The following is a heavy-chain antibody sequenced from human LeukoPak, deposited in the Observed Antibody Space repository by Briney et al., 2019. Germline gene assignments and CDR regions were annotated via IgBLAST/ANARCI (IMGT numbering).Heavy chain of an antibody. CDR2: IWYDGAKK. Sequence: HPGVSLRLSCAASGFIFSNYGMFWVRQAPGKGLEWVAVIWYDGAKKYYVDSVKGRFVISREDSENTVYLQMNSLRVEDTAVYYCARDLCTTTSCPDHWGQGTLVTVSS. D-gene: IGHD2-2*01. CDR3: ARDLCTTTSCPDH. V-gene: IGHV3-33*01. J-gene: IGHJ4*02. CDR1: GFIFSNYG.